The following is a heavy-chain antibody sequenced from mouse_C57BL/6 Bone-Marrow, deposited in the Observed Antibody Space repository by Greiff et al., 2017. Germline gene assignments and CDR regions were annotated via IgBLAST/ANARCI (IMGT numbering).Heavy chain of an antibody. CDR2: IDPTGGGT. D-gene: IGHD1-1*01. J-gene: IGHJ1*03. CDR1: GYTFTSYW. Sequence: QVQLQQSGAELVKPGASVKLSCKASGYTFTSYWMHWVKQRPGRGLEWIGRIDPTGGGTKYHEKFKSKATLTVDKPSSPASMQLSSLTSEDSAVYYCARSGYGYWYFDVWGTGTTVTVSS. CDR3: ARSGYGYWYFDV. V-gene: IGHV1-72*01.